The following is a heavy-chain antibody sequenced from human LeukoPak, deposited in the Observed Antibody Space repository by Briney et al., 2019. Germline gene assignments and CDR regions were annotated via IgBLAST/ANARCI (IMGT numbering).Heavy chain of an antibody. J-gene: IGHJ4*02. CDR1: GYTFTSYA. CDR3: ARDGARISMLRGGLDY. CDR2: ISAYNGNT. V-gene: IGHV1-18*01. Sequence: GASVKVSCKASGYTFTSYAMHWVRQAPGQGLEWMGWISAYNGNTNYAQKYQGRVTMTTDTSTTTAYMELRSLTSDDTAVYYCARDGARISMLRGGLDYWGQGTLVTVSS. D-gene: IGHD2-8*01.